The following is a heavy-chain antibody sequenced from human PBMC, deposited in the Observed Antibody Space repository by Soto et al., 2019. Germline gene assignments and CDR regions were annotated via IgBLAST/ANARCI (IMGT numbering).Heavy chain of an antibody. CDR1: GFTFSNYV. V-gene: IGHV3-23*01. Sequence: EVQLLESGGGLVQPGGSLRVSCAASGFTFSNYVMSWVRQAPGKGLEWVSAITGGSGDTYHADSVKGRFTVSRDNTKNTLYLQMNSLRAEDTAIYYWANGSAESRPYYFDYWGRGNLVTVSS. CDR2: ITGGSGDT. CDR3: ANGSAESRPYYFDY. J-gene: IGHJ4*02. D-gene: IGHD2-2*01.